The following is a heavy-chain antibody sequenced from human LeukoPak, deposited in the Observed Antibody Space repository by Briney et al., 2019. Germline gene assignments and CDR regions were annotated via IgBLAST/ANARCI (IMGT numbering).Heavy chain of an antibody. J-gene: IGHJ4*02. D-gene: IGHD2/OR15-2a*01. CDR1: GFTFSSYW. Sequence: GGSLRLSCAASGFTFSSYWMNWARQAPGKGLEWVASINHNGNVNYYVDSVKGRFTISRDNAKNTLYLQMNSLRAEDTAVYYCAREGPRGNSQFDYWGQGTLVTVSS. CDR3: AREGPRGNSQFDY. CDR2: INHNGNVN. V-gene: IGHV3-7*01.